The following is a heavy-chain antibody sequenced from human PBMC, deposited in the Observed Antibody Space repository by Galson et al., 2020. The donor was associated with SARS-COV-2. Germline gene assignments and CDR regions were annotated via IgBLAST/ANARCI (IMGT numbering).Heavy chain of an antibody. CDR1: GFSLRTSGVG. D-gene: IGHD3-3*01. Sequence: KMSGPTLVKPTQTLTLTCTFSGFSLRTSGVGLGWIRQPPGKALEWLALIYWDDDKRYSPSLKSRVTITKDTSKNQVVLTMTNMDPVDTATYYCARSAYNYYMDVWGKGTTVTVSS. CDR3: ARSAYNYYMDV. CDR2: IYWDDDK. J-gene: IGHJ6*03. V-gene: IGHV2-5*02.